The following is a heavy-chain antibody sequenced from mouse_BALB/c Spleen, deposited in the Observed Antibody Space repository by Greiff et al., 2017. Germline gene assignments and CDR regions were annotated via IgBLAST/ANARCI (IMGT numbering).Heavy chain of an antibody. Sequence: VKLQESGPGLVQPSQSLSITCTVSGFSLTSYGVHWVRQSPGKGLEWLGVIWSGGSTDYNAAFISRLSISKDNSKSQVFFKMNSLQANDTAIYYCARGDGMGFAYWGQGTLVTVSA. CDR3: ARGDGMGFAY. D-gene: IGHD2-3*01. CDR2: IWSGGST. V-gene: IGHV2-2*02. J-gene: IGHJ3*01. CDR1: GFSLTSYG.